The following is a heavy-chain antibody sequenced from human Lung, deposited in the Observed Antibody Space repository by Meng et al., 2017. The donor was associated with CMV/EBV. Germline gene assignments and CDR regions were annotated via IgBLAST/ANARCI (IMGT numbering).Heavy chain of an antibody. Sequence: QLQGLGSGPRLVKPSETLSLPCGGSGGSATKIDSSWGWIRQAPGKGLDWVGSINFGGDTYYNPSLKGRVTISADMFRGQLSLRLASVTAADTAVYYCVLDNGAGGHGLSWGQGLLVTVSS. D-gene: IGHD2-8*02. J-gene: IGHJ4*02. V-gene: IGHV4-39*07. CDR1: GGSATKIDSS. CDR3: VLDNGAGGHGLS. CDR2: INFGGDT.